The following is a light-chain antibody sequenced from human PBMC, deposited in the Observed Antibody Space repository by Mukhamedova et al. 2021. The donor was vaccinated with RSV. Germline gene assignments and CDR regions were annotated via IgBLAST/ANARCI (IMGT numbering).Light chain of an antibody. CDR2: DAS. Sequence: WYQRRVHGKAPKVLIYDASSLQSGVPIRFSGSGSGTDFTLIISSLQPEDFATYYCQQFKSFPLTFGGGTKVEIK. CDR3: QQFKSFPLT. V-gene: IGKV1-13*02. J-gene: IGKJ4*01.